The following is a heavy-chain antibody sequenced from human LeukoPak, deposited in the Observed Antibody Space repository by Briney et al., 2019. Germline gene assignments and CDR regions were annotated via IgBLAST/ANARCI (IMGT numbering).Heavy chain of an antibody. CDR1: GFRFNNYA. D-gene: IGHD5-18*01. J-gene: IGHJ3*01. CDR3: AREVYSYALDALDL. Sequence: GGSPRLSCAASGFRFNNYAMHWVRQPPGTGLEWVAVISMDGIQEYYADSVKGRFSISRDNSKNTLYLQMHSLRSEDTAVYYCAREVYSYALDALDLWGQGTMVTVSS. CDR2: ISMDGIQE. V-gene: IGHV3-30*04.